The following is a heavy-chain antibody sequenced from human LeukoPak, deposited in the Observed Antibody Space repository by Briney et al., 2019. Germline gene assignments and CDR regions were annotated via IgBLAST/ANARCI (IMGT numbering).Heavy chain of an antibody. D-gene: IGHD3-9*01. V-gene: IGHV3-21*01. J-gene: IGHJ4*02. CDR3: ARDYDIATGPGY. Sequence: GGSLRLSCAASGFTFSIYSMNWVRQAPGKGLEWVSSISTSSSHIFYADSVKGRFTVSRDNAKNSLYLQMNSLRAEDTAVHYCARDYDIATGPGYWGQGTLVTVSS. CDR1: GFTFSIYS. CDR2: ISTSSSHI.